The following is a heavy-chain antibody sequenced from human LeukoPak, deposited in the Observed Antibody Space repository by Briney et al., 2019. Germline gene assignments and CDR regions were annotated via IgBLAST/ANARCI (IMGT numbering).Heavy chain of an antibody. D-gene: IGHD5-24*01. CDR2: MNPNSGNT. V-gene: IGHV1-8*01. J-gene: IGHJ4*02. CDR1: GYPFTIYD. CDR3: AKDRGRDGYNYWLFGY. Sequence: SVKVSCKASGYPFTIYDINWVRQATGPGLEWMGWMNPNSGNTGYAQKFQGRVTMTRNTSISTAYMELSSLRSEDTAVYYCAKDRGRDGYNYWLFGYWGQGTLVTVSS.